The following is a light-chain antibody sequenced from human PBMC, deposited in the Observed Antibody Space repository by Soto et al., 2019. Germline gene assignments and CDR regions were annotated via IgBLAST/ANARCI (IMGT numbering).Light chain of an antibody. V-gene: IGKV1-5*01. CDR1: QSISSW. CDR2: DAA. CDR3: QQYNSYPWT. J-gene: IGKJ1*01. Sequence: DIQMTQSPSTLSAYVGDRVTITCRASQSISSWLAWYQQKPGKAPNLLIYDAASLEAGVPSRFSGSGSGTEFTLTITSLQPDDFATYYCQQYNSYPWTFGQGTTVDIK.